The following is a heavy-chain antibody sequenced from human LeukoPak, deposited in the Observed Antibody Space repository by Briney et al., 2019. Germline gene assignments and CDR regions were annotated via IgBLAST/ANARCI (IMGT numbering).Heavy chain of an antibody. Sequence: GGSLRLSCAASGFTFSDYYMSWIRQAPGKGLEWVSYISSSDSTIYYADSVKGRFTISRDNAKNSLYLQMNSLRAEDTAVYYCARSQPNYDSSGYSVWGQGTLVTVSS. CDR3: ARSQPNYDSSGYSV. D-gene: IGHD3-22*01. V-gene: IGHV3-11*04. CDR2: ISSSDSTI. J-gene: IGHJ4*02. CDR1: GFTFSDYY.